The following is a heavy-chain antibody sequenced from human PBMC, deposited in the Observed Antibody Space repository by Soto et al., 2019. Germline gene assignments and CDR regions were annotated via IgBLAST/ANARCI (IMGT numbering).Heavy chain of an antibody. J-gene: IGHJ4*02. Sequence: QVQLVQSGVEVKKPGASVKVSCQASGYTFNNYDINWVRQAPGQGLEWMGWLNPYSGDTNYTQSLRDRVTMTTDTSTSTAYMELRSLKFDDTAVYYCARGTRFDFWGQGTRVTVSS. D-gene: IGHD2-2*01. CDR1: GYTFNNYD. V-gene: IGHV1-18*01. CDR3: ARGTRFDF. CDR2: LNPYSGDT.